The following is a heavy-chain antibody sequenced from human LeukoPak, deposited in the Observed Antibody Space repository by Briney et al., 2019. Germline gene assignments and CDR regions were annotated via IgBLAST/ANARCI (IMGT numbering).Heavy chain of an antibody. CDR1: GYSFTSYW. Sequence: GASVKISCKGSGYSFTSYWIGWVRQMPGKGLEWMGIIYPGDSDTRYSPSFQGQVTISADKSISTAYLQWSSLKASDTAMYYCARHGDGYNYPLDYWGQGTLVTVSS. CDR2: IYPGDSDT. CDR3: ARHGDGYNYPLDY. V-gene: IGHV5-51*01. D-gene: IGHD5-24*01. J-gene: IGHJ4*02.